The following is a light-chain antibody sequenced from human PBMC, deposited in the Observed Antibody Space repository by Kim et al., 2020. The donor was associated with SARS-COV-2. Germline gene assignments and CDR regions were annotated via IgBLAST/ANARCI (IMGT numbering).Light chain of an antibody. V-gene: IGKV2-30*02. CDR1: QSLVHSNGYTY. CDR3: MQGTHWPYT. CDR2: KIS. Sequence: DVVLTQSPLSLPVILGQPASISCRSSQSLVHSNGYTYLNWFHQRPGRSPRRLIYKISYRDSGVPGRFSGSVSGTDFTLEISRVEAEDVGLYYCMQGTHWPYTFGQGTKLEI. J-gene: IGKJ2*01.